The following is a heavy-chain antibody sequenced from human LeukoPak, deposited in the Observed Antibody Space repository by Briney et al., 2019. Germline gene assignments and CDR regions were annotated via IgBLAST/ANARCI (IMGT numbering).Heavy chain of an antibody. D-gene: IGHD4-17*01. J-gene: IGHJ4*02. CDR3: AKVGAYGDYARHDY. CDR1: GYSIRSGSY. Sequence: SETLSLTCDVSGYSIRSGSYWGWIRQPPGKGLECIGCMCHSGDTYHNPSLKSRVTISADTSKNQFSLKLTSVTAAHTAVYYCAKVGAYGDYARHDYWGQGTLVTVSS. V-gene: IGHV4-38-2*01. CDR2: MCHSGDT.